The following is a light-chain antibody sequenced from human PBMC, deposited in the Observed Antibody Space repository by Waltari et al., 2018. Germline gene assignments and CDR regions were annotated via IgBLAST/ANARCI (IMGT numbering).Light chain of an antibody. CDR1: QGVGRA. Sequence: SCRAGQGVGRALAWYQQKPGQAPRLLIYDASSRATGISDKFSGSGSGTDFSLTISRVEPEDFAVYFCQMYVRLPVTFGQGTKVEVK. J-gene: IGKJ1*01. CDR3: QMYVRLPVT. V-gene: IGKV3-20*01. CDR2: DAS.